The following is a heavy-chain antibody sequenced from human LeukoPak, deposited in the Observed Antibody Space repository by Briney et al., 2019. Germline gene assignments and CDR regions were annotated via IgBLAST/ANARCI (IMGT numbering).Heavy chain of an antibody. CDR3: ARLYSSSSDYLDV. CDR1: GGSLSTYY. CDR2: IYYSGTT. J-gene: IGHJ6*03. Sequence: SETLSLTCTVSGGSLSTYYWSWLRQPPGKGLEWVGYIYYSGTTHYNPSLKSRVTISEDTSKNQVSLRVSSVTAADTAVYYCARLYSSSSDYLDVWGRGTTVTVSS. V-gene: IGHV4-59*01. D-gene: IGHD6-6*01.